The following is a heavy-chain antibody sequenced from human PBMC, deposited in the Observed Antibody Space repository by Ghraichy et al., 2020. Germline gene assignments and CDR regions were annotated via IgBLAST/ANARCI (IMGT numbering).Heavy chain of an antibody. V-gene: IGHV3-53*01. CDR3: ARSRSGWYPIFDY. CDR2: IYSGGST. J-gene: IGHJ4*02. Sequence: GESLNISCAVSGFTVSSKFMSWVRQAPGKGLEWVSVIYSGGSTYYADYVKGRFTISRDNSKNTLLLQMNSLRAEDTAVYYCARSRSGWYPIFDYWGQGTLVTVSS. D-gene: IGHD6-19*01. CDR1: GFTVSSKF.